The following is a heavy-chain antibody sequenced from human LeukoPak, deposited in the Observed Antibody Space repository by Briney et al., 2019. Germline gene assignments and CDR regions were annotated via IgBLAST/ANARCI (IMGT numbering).Heavy chain of an antibody. V-gene: IGHV1-69*05. CDR3: AKALVGASGPRNWFDP. J-gene: IGHJ5*02. D-gene: IGHD1-26*01. CDR1: GGTFSNYA. CDR2: IIPIFGTA. Sequence: SVKVSCKASGGTFSNYAISWVRQAPGQGLEWMGGIIPIFGTANYAQKFQGRVTITTDESTSTAYMELSSLRSEDTAVYYCAKALVGASGPRNWFDPWGQGTWSPSPQ.